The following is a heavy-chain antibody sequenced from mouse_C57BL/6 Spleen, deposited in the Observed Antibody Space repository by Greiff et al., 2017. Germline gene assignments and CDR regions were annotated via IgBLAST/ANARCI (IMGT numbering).Heavy chain of an antibody. CDR2: IDPSDSYP. D-gene: IGHD4-1*01. CDR3: ARRTGTNFDY. CDR1: GYTFTSYW. Sequence: QVQLQQPGAELVMPGASVKLSCKASGYTFTSYWMPWVKQRPGQGLEWIGEIDPSDSYPNYNQKFKGKSTLTVDKSSSTAYMQLSSLTSEDSAVYYCARRTGTNFDYWGQGTTLTVSS. J-gene: IGHJ2*01. V-gene: IGHV1-69*01.